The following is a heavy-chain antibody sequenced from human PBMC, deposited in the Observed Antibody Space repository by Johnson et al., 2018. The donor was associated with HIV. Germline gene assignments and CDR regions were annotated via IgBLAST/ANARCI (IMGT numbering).Heavy chain of an antibody. Sequence: VLLLESGGGVVQPGRSLRLSCAASGFTFSSYAMHWVRQAPGKGLEWVAVVSYDGNKKYYADSVKGRFTISRDNSKNTLYLQMNSLRADDTAVYYCARSRNYACDIWGQGTMVTVSS. CDR2: VSYDGNKK. J-gene: IGHJ3*02. CDR1: GFTFSSYA. CDR3: ARSRNYACDI. D-gene: IGHD1-1*01. V-gene: IGHV3-30*04.